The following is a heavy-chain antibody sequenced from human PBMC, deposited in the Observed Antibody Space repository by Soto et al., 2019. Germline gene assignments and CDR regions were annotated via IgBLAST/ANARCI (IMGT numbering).Heavy chain of an antibody. V-gene: IGHV4-59*08. CDR3: ARLASSGWSDAFDI. CDR1: GGSFSGYY. Sequence: SETLSLTCAVYGGSFSGYYWSWIRQPPGKGLEWIGYIYYSGSTNYNPSLKSRVTISVDTSKNQFSLKLSSVTAADTAVYYCARLASSGWSDAFDIWGQGTMVTVS. D-gene: IGHD6-19*01. J-gene: IGHJ3*02. CDR2: IYYSGST.